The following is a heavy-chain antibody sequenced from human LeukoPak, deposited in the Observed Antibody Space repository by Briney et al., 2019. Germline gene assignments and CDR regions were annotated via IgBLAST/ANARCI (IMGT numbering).Heavy chain of an antibody. CDR3: ARDLAAAGSQYFGY. CDR2: IYTSGST. J-gene: IGHJ4*02. Sequence: KTSETLSLTCAVYGGSFSGYYWSWIRQPAGKGLEWIGRIYTSGSTNYNPSLKSRVTMSVDTSKNQFSLKLSSVTAADTAVYYCARDLAAAGSQYFGYWGQGTLVTVSS. D-gene: IGHD6-13*01. V-gene: IGHV4-4*07. CDR1: GGSFSGYY.